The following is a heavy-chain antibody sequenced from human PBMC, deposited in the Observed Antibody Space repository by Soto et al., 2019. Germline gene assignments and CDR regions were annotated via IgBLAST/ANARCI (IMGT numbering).Heavy chain of an antibody. D-gene: IGHD5-12*01. J-gene: IGHJ4*02. Sequence: QVQLQESGPGLVKPSQTLSLTCTVSGGSISSGGYYWSWIRQHPGKGLEWIGYIYYSGSTYYNPSLDSRVTISVATSKNQFSLKLSSVTAADTAVYYCARGWGGYDSAFDYWGQGTLVTVSS. V-gene: IGHV4-31*03. CDR1: GGSISSGGYY. CDR2: IYYSGST. CDR3: ARGWGGYDSAFDY.